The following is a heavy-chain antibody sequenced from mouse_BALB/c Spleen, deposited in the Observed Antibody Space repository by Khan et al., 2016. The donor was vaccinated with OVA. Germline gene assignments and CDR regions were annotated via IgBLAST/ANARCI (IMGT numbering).Heavy chain of an antibody. J-gene: IGHJ3*01. CDR3: VRRGYGNYWFAY. D-gene: IGHD2-1*01. CDR1: GFNIKDYY. V-gene: IGHV14-1*02. Sequence: EVQLQESGAELVRPGALVKLSCKASGFNIKDYYMLWVKQRPEQGLEWIGWIDPENGNIIYDPKFQGKASITADTSSNTAYLQLSSLTSEDTAVYYCVRRGYGNYWFAYWGRGTLITVSA. CDR2: IDPENGNI.